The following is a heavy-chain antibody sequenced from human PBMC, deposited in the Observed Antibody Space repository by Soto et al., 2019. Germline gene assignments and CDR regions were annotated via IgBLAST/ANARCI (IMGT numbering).Heavy chain of an antibody. D-gene: IGHD3-10*01. Sequence: AASVKVSCKASGGTFSSYAISWVRQAPGQGLEWMGGIIPIFGTANYAQKFQGRATITADESTSTAYMELSSLRSEDTAVYYCARGPRHCDGAGSWPATYCCYFGMDVGGYGTTVTVSP. J-gene: IGHJ6*04. CDR2: IIPIFGTA. CDR3: ARGPRHCDGAGSWPATYCCYFGMDV. CDR1: GGTFSSYA. V-gene: IGHV1-69*13.